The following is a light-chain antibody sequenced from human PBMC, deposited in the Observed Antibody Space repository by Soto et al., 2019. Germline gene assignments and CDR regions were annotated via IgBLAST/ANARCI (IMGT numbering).Light chain of an antibody. CDR2: SNN. CDR3: AAWDDSLNGVEV. V-gene: IGLV1-44*01. CDR1: SSNIGSNT. Sequence: QAVVTQPPSASGTPGQRVTISCSGSSSNIGSNTVNWYQQLPGTAPKLLFYSNNQRPSGVPDRFSGSKYGTSASLAISGLQSEDEADYYCAAWDDSLNGVEVFGGGTKVTVL. J-gene: IGLJ3*02.